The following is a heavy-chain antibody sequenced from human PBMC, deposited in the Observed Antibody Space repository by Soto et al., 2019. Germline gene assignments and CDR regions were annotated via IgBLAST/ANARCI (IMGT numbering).Heavy chain of an antibody. CDR1: GFTFSDHS. CDR2: ISTTGRYI. V-gene: IGHV3-21*02. D-gene: IGHD5-18*01. J-gene: IGHJ4*02. CDR3: AAGTDTAMEQGADY. Sequence: EVQLVESGGGLVKPGGSLRLSCAASGFTFSDHSMNWVRQAPGKGLEWVSSISTTGRYIYYADSMAGRFTISRDNAKNSLYLQINSPRGEDTAVYYCAAGTDTAMEQGADYWGQGTLVTVSS.